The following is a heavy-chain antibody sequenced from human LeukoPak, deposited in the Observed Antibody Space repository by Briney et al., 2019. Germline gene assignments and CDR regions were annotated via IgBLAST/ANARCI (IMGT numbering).Heavy chain of an antibody. CDR3: AKGRYFDWLLPFDY. D-gene: IGHD3-9*01. Sequence: GRSLRLSCAASGFTFDDYAMHWDRQAPGKGLEWVSGISWNSGSIGYADSVKGRFTISRDNAKNSLYLQMNSLRAEDTALYYCAKGRYFDWLLPFDYGGQGTLVTVSS. CDR2: ISWNSGSI. CDR1: GFTFDDYA. J-gene: IGHJ4*02. V-gene: IGHV3-9*01.